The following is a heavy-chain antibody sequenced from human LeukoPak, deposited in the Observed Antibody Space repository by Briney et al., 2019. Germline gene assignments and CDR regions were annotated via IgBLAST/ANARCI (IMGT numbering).Heavy chain of an antibody. V-gene: IGHV4-4*02. CDR2: IYHSGST. D-gene: IGHD3-9*01. CDR3: ARDLGGYDILTGYRAFDI. CDR1: GGSISSSNW. J-gene: IGHJ3*02. Sequence: SETLSLTCAVSGGSISSSNWWSWVRQPPGKGLEWIGEIYHSGSTNYNPSLKSRVTISVDKSKNQFSLKLSSVTAADTAVYYCARDLGGYDILTGYRAFDIWGQGTMVTVSS.